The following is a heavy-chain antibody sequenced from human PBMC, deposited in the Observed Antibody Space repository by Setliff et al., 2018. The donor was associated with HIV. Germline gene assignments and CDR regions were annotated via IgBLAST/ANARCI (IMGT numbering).Heavy chain of an antibody. CDR2: IYHSGGT. D-gene: IGHD3-3*01. Sequence: SETLSLTCVVSGYSISSGYYWGWIRQPPGRGLEWIGNIYHSGGTHYNPSLRSRVTISVDTSKNHFSLKLSSVTAADTAVFYCARVPFTTGFDYWGQGILVTVSS. CDR3: ARVPFTTGFDY. V-gene: IGHV4-38-2*01. J-gene: IGHJ4*02. CDR1: GYSISSGYY.